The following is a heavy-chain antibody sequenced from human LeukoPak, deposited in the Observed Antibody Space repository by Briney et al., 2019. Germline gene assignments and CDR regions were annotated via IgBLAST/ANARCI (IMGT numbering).Heavy chain of an antibody. Sequence: SETLSLTCTVSGGSISSGDYYWSWIRQPPGKGLEWIGYIYYSGSTYYNPSLKSRVTISVDTSKSQFSLKLSSVTAADTAVYYCASVVVPPSSSFDYWGQGTLVTVSS. D-gene: IGHD2-2*01. V-gene: IGHV4-30-4*01. CDR1: GGSISSGDYY. CDR2: IYYSGST. J-gene: IGHJ4*02. CDR3: ASVVVPPSSSFDY.